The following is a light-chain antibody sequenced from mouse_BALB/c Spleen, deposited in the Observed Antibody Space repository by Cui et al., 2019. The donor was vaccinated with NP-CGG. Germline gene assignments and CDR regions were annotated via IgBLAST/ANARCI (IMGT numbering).Light chain of an antibody. CDR2: GTN. V-gene: IGLV1*01. CDR1: TGTVTTSNY. J-gene: IGLJ1*01. CDR3: ALWYSNHWV. Sequence: QAVVNQESALTTSPGETVTLTCRSSTGTVTTSNYANWVQEKPDHLFTGLIGGTNNRAPGVPARFSGSLIGGKAALTITGAQTEDEGIYFCALWYSNHWVFGGGTKLTVL.